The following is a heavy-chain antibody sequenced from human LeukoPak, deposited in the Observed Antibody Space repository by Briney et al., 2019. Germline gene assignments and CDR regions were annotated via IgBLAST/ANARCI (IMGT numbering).Heavy chain of an antibody. J-gene: IGHJ4*02. V-gene: IGHV3-33*01. CDR3: ARERYSGSYIPRPEY. D-gene: IGHD1-26*01. CDR2: ISYDGSNK. Sequence: GGSLRLSCAASGFTFSSYGMHWVRQAPGKGLEWVAVISYDGSNKYYADSVKGRFTISRDDSKNTLYLQMNSLRAEDTALYYCARERYSGSYIPRPEYWGQGTLVTVSS. CDR1: GFTFSSYG.